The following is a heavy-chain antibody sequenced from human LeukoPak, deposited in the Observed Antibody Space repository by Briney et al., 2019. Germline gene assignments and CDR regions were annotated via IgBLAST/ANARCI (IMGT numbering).Heavy chain of an antibody. D-gene: IGHD3-9*01. CDR3: ARQYYDILTGPNWFDS. V-gene: IGHV5-51*01. CDR1: GYSFTSYW. CDR2: IYPGDSNT. Sequence: GESLKISCKGSGYSFTSYWIGWVRQMPGKGLEWIGIIYPGDSNTRYSPSLQGQVTISADKSISTAYLQWSGLKASDTAMYYRARQYYDILTGPNWFDSWGQGTLVTVSS. J-gene: IGHJ5*01.